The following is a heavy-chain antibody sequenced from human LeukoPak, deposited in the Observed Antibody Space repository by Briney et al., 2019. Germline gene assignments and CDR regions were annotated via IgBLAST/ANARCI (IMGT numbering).Heavy chain of an antibody. J-gene: IGHJ6*03. D-gene: IGHD2-2*01. V-gene: IGHV3-15*01. CDR3: TTVGYCSSTSCPLTASYYYYYMDV. CDR1: GFPFNRFA. Sequence: GGSLRLSCTASGFPFNRFAMSWVRQAPGKGLEWVGRIKSKTDGGTTGYAAPVKGRFTISRDDSKNTLYLQMNSLKTEDTAVYYCTTVGYCSSTSCPLTASYYYYYMDVWGKGTTVTVSS. CDR2: IKSKTDGGTT.